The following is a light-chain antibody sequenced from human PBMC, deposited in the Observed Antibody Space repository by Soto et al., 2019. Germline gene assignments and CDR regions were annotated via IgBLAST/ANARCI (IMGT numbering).Light chain of an antibody. V-gene: IGKV3-20*01. J-gene: IGKJ1*01. CDR2: GAS. Sequence: EIVLTQSPGTLSLSPGERATLSCRASQSISSTYLAWYQQKPGQAPRLLIYGASSRATGIPDTFSGSGSGTDFTLTISRLEPEDFAMYYCQQYGSSPGTFGQGTKVESK. CDR1: QSISSTY. CDR3: QQYGSSPGT.